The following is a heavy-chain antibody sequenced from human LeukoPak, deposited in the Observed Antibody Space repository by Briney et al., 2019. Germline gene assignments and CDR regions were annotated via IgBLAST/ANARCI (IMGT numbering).Heavy chain of an antibody. CDR1: GFTFSSYS. V-gene: IGHV3-21*01. J-gene: IGHJ4*02. Sequence: GGSLRLSCAASGFTFSSYSMNWVRQAPGKGLEWVSSISSSSSYIYYADSVKGRFTISRDNAKNSLYLQMNSLRPEDTAVYYCARENSGSYYQFDCWGQGTLVTVSS. CDR2: ISSSSSYI. D-gene: IGHD1-26*01. CDR3: ARENSGSYYQFDC.